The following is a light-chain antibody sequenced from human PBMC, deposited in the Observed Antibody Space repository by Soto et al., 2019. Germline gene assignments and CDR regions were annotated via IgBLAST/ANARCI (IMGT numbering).Light chain of an antibody. V-gene: IGLV2-14*01. CDR1: SSDVGGYNY. Sequence: QSVLTQPPSASGSPGQSVTISCTGTSSDVGGYNYVSWYQQHPGKAPKLIIYEVSNRPPGVSNRFSGSKSGNTASLTISGLQAEDEADYYCTSYKSSSTYVFGTGTKVTVL. CDR3: TSYKSSSTYV. CDR2: EVS. J-gene: IGLJ1*01.